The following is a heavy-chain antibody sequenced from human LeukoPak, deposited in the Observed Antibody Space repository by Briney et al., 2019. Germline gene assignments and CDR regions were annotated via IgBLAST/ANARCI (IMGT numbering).Heavy chain of an antibody. V-gene: IGHV3-23*01. CDR1: GLTFSSFA. D-gene: IGHD3-22*01. CDR3: AKGGRWDYYDSSH. J-gene: IGHJ3*01. CDR2: ISGSGSTT. Sequence: PRGSLRLSCAASGLTFSSFAMTWVRQTPGKGLEWVSGISGSGSTTYYADSVKRRFTISRDNSKNTLYLQMNSLRVEDTAIYYCAKGGRWDYYDSSHWGQGTMVTVSS.